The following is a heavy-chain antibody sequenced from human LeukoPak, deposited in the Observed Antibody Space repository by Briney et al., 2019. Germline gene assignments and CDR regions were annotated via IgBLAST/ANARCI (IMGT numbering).Heavy chain of an antibody. V-gene: IGHV3-11*06. CDR2: ISSSSYT. CDR1: GFTLSDYY. J-gene: IGHJ4*02. Sequence: GGSLRLSCAASGFTLSDYYMSWIRQAPGKGLEWVSYISSSSYTNYADSVKGRFTISRDNAKNSLYLQMNSLRAEDTAVYYCARDLSSGYYGSGSYFDYWGQGTLVTVSS. D-gene: IGHD3-10*01. CDR3: ARDLSSGYYGSGSYFDY.